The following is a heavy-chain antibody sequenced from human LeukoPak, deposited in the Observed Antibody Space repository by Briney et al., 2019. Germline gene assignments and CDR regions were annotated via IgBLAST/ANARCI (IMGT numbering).Heavy chain of an antibody. CDR3: ARARNSSGWYFDY. Sequence: SETLSLTCAVSGGSISSGAYSWSWIRQPPGKGLEWIGEINHSGSTNYNPSLKSRVTISVDTSKNQFSLKLSSVTAADTAVYYCARARNSSGWYFDYWGQGTLVTVSS. D-gene: IGHD6-19*01. V-gene: IGHV4-34*01. CDR1: GGSISSGAYS. CDR2: INHSGST. J-gene: IGHJ4*02.